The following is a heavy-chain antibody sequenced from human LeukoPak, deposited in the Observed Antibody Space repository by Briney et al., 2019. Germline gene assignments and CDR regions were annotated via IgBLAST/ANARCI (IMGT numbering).Heavy chain of an antibody. J-gene: IGHJ4*02. D-gene: IGHD6-19*01. CDR2: IKQDGTEK. CDR1: GFTFSSHW. Sequence: GRSLRLSCADSGFTFSSHWMAWVRQAPGKGLEWVANIKQDGTEKYYMDSVKGRFTISRDNAKNSLYLQMNSLRPEDTAVYYCATIEAVRFHYWGQGTLVTVSS. V-gene: IGHV3-7*01. CDR3: ATIEAVRFHY.